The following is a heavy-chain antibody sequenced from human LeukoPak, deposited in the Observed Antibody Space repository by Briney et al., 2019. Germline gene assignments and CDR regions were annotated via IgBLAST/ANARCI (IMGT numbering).Heavy chain of an antibody. CDR1: GGSISSSSYY. D-gene: IGHD2-21*02. CDR3: ARVVEQPLLGYFDY. CDR2: IYYGGST. J-gene: IGHJ4*02. Sequence: SETLSLTCTVSGGSISSSSYYWGWIRQPPGKGLEWIGSIYYGGSTYYNPSLKSRVTISVDTSKNQFSLKLSSVTAADTAVYYCARVVEQPLLGYFDYWGQGTLVTVSS. V-gene: IGHV4-39*07.